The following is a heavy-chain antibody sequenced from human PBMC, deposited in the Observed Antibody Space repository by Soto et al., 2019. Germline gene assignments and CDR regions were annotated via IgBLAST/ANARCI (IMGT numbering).Heavy chain of an antibody. CDR1: GYSFTSSW. J-gene: IGHJ6*02. D-gene: IGHD5-18*01. Sequence: GASLQSSCKGSGYSFTSSWMAWVRQMPGKDLESMGMIYPGDSDTRYSLSFQGQVTISADKSISTAYLQWSSLKASETAMYYCARQVDTAMVLDYYYYGMAVRGQGTTVTVSS. CDR3: ARQVDTAMVLDYYYYGMAV. V-gene: IGHV5-51*01. CDR2: IYPGDSDT.